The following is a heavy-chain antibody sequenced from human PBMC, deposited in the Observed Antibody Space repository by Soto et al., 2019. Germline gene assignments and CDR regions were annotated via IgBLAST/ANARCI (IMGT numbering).Heavy chain of an antibody. CDR3: AREHYDILTGYYGLDY. D-gene: IGHD3-9*01. CDR1: GYTFAGYY. J-gene: IGHJ4*02. CDR2: INPNSGGT. Sequence: ASVKVSCKASGYTFAGYYMHWVRQAPGQGLEWMEWINPNSGGTNYAQKFQGRVTMTRDTSISTAYMELSRLRSDDTAVYYCAREHYDILTGYYGLDYWGQGTLVTVSS. V-gene: IGHV1-2*02.